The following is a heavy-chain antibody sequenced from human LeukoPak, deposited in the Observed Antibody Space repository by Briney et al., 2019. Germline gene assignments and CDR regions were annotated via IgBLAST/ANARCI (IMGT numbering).Heavy chain of an antibody. J-gene: IGHJ4*02. CDR1: GFTFSSYS. Sequence: GGSLRLSCVVSGFTFSSYSMNWVRQAPGKGLEWVSSITGSTKSIYYADSVKGRFTISRDNAKNSLYLQMNSLRAEDTAVYYCARDREYSSSWFDYWGQGTLVTVSS. CDR3: ARDREYSSSWFDY. CDR2: ITGSTKSI. D-gene: IGHD6-13*01. V-gene: IGHV3-21*04.